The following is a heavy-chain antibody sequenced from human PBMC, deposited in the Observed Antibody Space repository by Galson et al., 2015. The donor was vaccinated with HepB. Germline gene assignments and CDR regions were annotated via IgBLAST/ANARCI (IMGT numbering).Heavy chain of an antibody. D-gene: IGHD2-2*01. CDR3: ARIVVPAAIYYFDY. CDR2: IYWDDDN. CDR1: GFSLSTSGVG. V-gene: IGHV2-5*02. J-gene: IGHJ4*02. Sequence: PALVKPTQTLTLTCTFSGFSLSTSGVGVGWIRQPPGKALEWLALIYWDDDNRYSPSLKSRLTITKDTSKNQVVLTMTNMDPVDTATYYCARIVVPAAIYYFDYWGQGTLVTVSS.